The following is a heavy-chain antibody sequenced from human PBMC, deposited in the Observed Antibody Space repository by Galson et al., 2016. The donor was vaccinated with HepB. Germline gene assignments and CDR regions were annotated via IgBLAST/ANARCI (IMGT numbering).Heavy chain of an antibody. Sequence: SLRLSCAASGFSFSPYSMSWVRQDPGKGLEWVASITSGHSFIYYADSVKGRFTISRESAKNSPYLQMNSLRGEDTAVYYCARSPNVLRFLEWFSDSWGQGTLVTVSS. D-gene: IGHD3-3*01. CDR3: ARSPNVLRFLEWFSDS. V-gene: IGHV3-21*01. J-gene: IGHJ4*02. CDR1: GFSFSPYS. CDR2: ITSGHSFI.